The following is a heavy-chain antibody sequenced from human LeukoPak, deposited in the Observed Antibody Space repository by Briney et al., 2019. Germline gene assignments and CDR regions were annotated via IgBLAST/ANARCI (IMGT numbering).Heavy chain of an antibody. D-gene: IGHD3-22*01. CDR3: ARGKRIVYYYDSSGYPS. Sequence: SSETLSLTCAVYGGSFSGYYWSWIRQPPGQGREWIGEINHSGSTNYNPSLKSRVTISVDTSKNQFSLKLSSVTAADTAVYYCARGKRIVYYYDSSGYPSWGQGTLVTVSS. J-gene: IGHJ5*02. CDR2: INHSGST. V-gene: IGHV4-34*01. CDR1: GGSFSGYY.